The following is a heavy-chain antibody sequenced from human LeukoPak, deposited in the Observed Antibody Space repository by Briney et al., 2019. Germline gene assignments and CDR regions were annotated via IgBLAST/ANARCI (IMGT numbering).Heavy chain of an antibody. D-gene: IGHD6-19*01. CDR3: ARQGYSSDWEFDY. V-gene: IGHV4-28*01. CDR1: GYSISSSNW. J-gene: IGHJ4*02. CDR2: IYYSGST. Sequence: SDTLSLTCAVSGYSISSSNWWGWIRQPPGKGLEWIGYIYYSGSTYYNPSLKSRVTISVDTSKNQFSLKLSSVTAADTAVYFCARQGYSSDWEFDYWGQGTLVTVSS.